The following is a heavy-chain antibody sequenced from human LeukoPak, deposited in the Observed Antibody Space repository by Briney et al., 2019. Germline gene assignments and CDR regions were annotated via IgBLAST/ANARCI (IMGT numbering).Heavy chain of an antibody. CDR1: GYTFTGYY. Sequence: ASVKVSCKASGYTFTGYYMHWVRQAPGQGLEWMGWINPNSGGTNYAQKFQGRVTMTRDTSISTAYMELSRLRSDDTAVYYCARDTRYYYDSSGPYYFDYWGQGTLVTVSS. V-gene: IGHV1-2*02. CDR2: INPNSGGT. CDR3: ARDTRYYYDSSGPYYFDY. J-gene: IGHJ4*02. D-gene: IGHD3-22*01.